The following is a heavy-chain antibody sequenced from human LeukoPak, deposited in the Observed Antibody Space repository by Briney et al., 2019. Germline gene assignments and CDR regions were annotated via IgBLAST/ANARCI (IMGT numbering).Heavy chain of an antibody. D-gene: IGHD2-15*01. CDR2: ISSSSSTK. V-gene: IGHV3-48*04. Sequence: GGSLRLSCAASGFTFSSYSMNWVRQAPGKGLEWVSYISSSSSTKYYADSVKGRFTISRDNAKNSLYLQMNSLRAEDTAVYYCARGGYCSGGSCYSAVDYWGQGTLVTVSS. J-gene: IGHJ4*02. CDR1: GFTFSSYS. CDR3: ARGGYCSGGSCYSAVDY.